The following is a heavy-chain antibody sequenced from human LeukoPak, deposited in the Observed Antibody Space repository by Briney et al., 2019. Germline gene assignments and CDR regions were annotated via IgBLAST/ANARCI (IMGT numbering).Heavy chain of an antibody. CDR2: ISSSSSYI. CDR3: AKDGIVGATPNTN. CDR1: GFTFSSYS. Sequence: GGSLRLSCAASGFTFSSYSMNWVRQAPGKGLEWVSSISSSSSYIYYADSVKGRFTISRDDAKNSLYLQMNSLRAEDTAVYYCAKDGIVGATPNTNWGQGTLVTVSS. J-gene: IGHJ4*02. D-gene: IGHD1-26*01. V-gene: IGHV3-21*04.